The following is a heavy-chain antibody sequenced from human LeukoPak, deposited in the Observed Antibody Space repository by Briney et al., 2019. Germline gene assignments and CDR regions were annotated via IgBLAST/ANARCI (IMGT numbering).Heavy chain of an antibody. CDR2: MNPNSGNT. Sequence: GASVKVSCKASGYTFTSYDINWVRQATGQGLEWMGWMNPNSGNTGYAQKFQGRVTITRNTSISTAYMELSSLRPEDTAVYYCARGRRYCSGGSCYSGIWFDPWGQGTLVTVSS. CDR1: GYTFTSYD. CDR3: ARGRRYCSGGSCYSGIWFDP. V-gene: IGHV1-8*03. J-gene: IGHJ5*02. D-gene: IGHD2-15*01.